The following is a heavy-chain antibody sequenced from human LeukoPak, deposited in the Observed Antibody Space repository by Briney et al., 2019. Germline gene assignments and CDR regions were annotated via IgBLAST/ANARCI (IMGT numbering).Heavy chain of an antibody. Sequence: QSGGSLRLSCAASGFTFSSYGMHWVRQAPGKGLEWVAVISYDGSNKYYADSVKGRFTISRDNSKNTLYLQMNSLRAEDTAVYYCAKGPNYYDSSGFPDYFDYWGQGTLVTVSS. J-gene: IGHJ4*02. V-gene: IGHV3-30*18. CDR1: GFTFSSYG. CDR2: ISYDGSNK. CDR3: AKGPNYYDSSGFPDYFDY. D-gene: IGHD3-22*01.